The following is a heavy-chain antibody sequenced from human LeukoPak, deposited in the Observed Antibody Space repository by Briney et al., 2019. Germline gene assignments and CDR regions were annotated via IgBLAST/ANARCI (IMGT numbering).Heavy chain of an antibody. CDR3: ARGGNHYYMDV. V-gene: IGHV4-39*07. J-gene: IGHJ6*03. Sequence: SETLSLTCTVSGGSISGSHYYWGWIRQPPGKGLEWIGTIYYSGSIYYNPSLKSRVTISVDMSKNQFSLKLNSVTAADTAVYYCARGGNHYYMDVWDKGTTVTVSS. D-gene: IGHD2/OR15-2a*01. CDR2: IYYSGSI. CDR1: GGSISGSHYY.